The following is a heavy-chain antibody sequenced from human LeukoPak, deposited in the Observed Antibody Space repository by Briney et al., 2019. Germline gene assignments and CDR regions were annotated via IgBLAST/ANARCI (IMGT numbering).Heavy chain of an antibody. CDR3: AKGPTYYYDSSGYYSDY. V-gene: IGHV3-23*01. CDR2: ISGSGGST. CDR1: GFTFSNYA. J-gene: IGHJ4*02. D-gene: IGHD3-22*01. Sequence: PGGSLRLSCAASGFTFSNYAMSWVRQAPGKGLEWVSAISGSGGSTYYADSVKGRFTISRDNSKNTLYLQMNSLRAEDTAVYYCAKGPTYYYDSSGYYSDYWGQGTLVTVSS.